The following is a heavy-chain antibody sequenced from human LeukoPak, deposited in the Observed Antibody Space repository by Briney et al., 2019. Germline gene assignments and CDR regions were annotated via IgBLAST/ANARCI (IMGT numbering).Heavy chain of an antibody. J-gene: IGHJ4*02. Sequence: PGRSLRLSCAASGFSFSSYGMHWVRQAPGKGLEWVSSISSSSSYIYYADSVKGRFTISRDNAKNSLYLQMNSLRAEDTAVYYCARGLSPYWGQGTLVTVSS. V-gene: IGHV3-21*01. CDR1: GFSFSSYG. CDR3: ARGLSPY. D-gene: IGHD3-3*02. CDR2: ISSSSSYI.